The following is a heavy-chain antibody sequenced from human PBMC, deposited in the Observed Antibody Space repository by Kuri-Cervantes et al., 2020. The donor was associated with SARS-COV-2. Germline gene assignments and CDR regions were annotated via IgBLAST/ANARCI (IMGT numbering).Heavy chain of an antibody. V-gene: IGHV4-30-2*01. J-gene: IGHJ4*02. Sequence: SETLSLTCTVSGASISSGDFSWNWIRQPPGMGLEWIGYIYHSGSTYYNPSLKSRVTILVDRSKNQFSLKLRSVTAADTAVYYCARTEGLFGSGSYFRHWGQGTLVTVSS. D-gene: IGHD3-10*01. CDR3: ARTEGLFGSGSYFRH. CDR1: GASISSGDFS. CDR2: IYHSGST.